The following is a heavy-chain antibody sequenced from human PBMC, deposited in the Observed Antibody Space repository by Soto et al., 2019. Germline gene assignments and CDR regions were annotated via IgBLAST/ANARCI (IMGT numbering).Heavy chain of an antibody. CDR3: ARGRGYSYGHNFDY. V-gene: IGHV4-34*01. CDR1: GGSFSGYY. CDR2: INHSGST. Sequence: QVQLQQWGAGLLKPSETLSLTCAVYGGSFSGYYWSWIRQPPGKGLEWIGEINHSGSTNYNPSLKRRVTISVATSKNQFSLKLSSVTAADTAVYYCARGRGYSYGHNFDYWGQGTLVTVSS. D-gene: IGHD5-18*01. J-gene: IGHJ4*02.